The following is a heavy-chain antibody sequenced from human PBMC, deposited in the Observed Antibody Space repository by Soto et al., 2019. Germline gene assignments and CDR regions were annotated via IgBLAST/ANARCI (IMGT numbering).Heavy chain of an antibody. CDR1: GFTFSSYA. Sequence: PGGSLRLSCAASGFTFSSYAMHWVRQAPGKGLEWVAVISYDGSNNYYADSVKGRFTISRDNSKNTLYLQMNSLRAEDTAVYYWARDGLLGYFDYWGQGTLGTVSS. CDR2: ISYDGSNN. V-gene: IGHV3-30-3*01. J-gene: IGHJ4*02. CDR3: ARDGLLGYFDY. D-gene: IGHD3-16*01.